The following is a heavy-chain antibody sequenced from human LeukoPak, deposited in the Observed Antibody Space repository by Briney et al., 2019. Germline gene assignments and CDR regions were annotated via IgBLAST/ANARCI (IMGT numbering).Heavy chain of an antibody. Sequence: GGSLRLSCAASGFTFSTYAVSWVRQAPGKGLEWVSAISSSGGTTYYADSVKGRFSISRDNSQNTLYLQMNSLRAEDTALYYWAKSPNGWPTNFDSWGQGTLVTVSA. V-gene: IGHV3-23*01. D-gene: IGHD6-19*01. CDR1: GFTFSTYA. CDR3: AKSPNGWPTNFDS. J-gene: IGHJ4*02. CDR2: ISSSGGTT.